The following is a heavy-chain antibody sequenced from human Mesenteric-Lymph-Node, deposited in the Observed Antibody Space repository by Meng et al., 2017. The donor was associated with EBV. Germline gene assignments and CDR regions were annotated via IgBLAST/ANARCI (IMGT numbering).Heavy chain of an antibody. CDR1: GYTFTSYA. D-gene: IGHD6-19*01. V-gene: IGHV1-3*01. CDR2: INAGNGNT. J-gene: IGHJ4*01. Sequence: DQLRPSDHWVKKPAASVNVSCKASGYTFTSYAMHWLPQAPGQRLEWMGWINAGNGNTNYSENFQGRVTITRDTFASTAYMELSSLRSEDTAVYYCARGASTSWPVDYWGHGTLVTVSS. CDR3: ARGASTSWPVDY.